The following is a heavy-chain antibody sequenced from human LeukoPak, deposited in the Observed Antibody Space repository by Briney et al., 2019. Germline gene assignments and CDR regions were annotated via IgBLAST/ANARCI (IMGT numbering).Heavy chain of an antibody. CDR3: ARGCGDSRCYIVQH. Sequence: GASVKVSCKASGYSFTSFDINWVRQATGQGLEWMGWMNPNNGNTGYAQKFQGRVTMTRDTSISTAYMELSSLRSEDTAVYYCARGCGDSRCYIVQHWGQGTLVTVSS. CDR2: MNPNNGNT. D-gene: IGHD2-2*02. CDR1: GYSFTSFD. J-gene: IGHJ1*01. V-gene: IGHV1-8*01.